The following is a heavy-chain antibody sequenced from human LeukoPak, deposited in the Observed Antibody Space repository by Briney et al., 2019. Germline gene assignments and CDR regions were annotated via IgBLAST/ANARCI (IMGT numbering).Heavy chain of an antibody. Sequence: SVTVSCKASGGTFSSYAISWVRQAPGQGLEWMGGIIPIFGTANYAQKFQGRVTITADESTSTAYMELSSLRSEDTAVYYCASANSGLLRVWVFDYWGQGTLVTVSS. CDR3: ASANSGLLRVWVFDY. V-gene: IGHV1-69*01. CDR2: IIPIFGTA. CDR1: GGTFSSYA. D-gene: IGHD1-26*01. J-gene: IGHJ4*02.